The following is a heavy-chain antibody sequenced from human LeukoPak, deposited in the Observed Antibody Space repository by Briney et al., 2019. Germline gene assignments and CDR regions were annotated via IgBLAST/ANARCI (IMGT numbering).Heavy chain of an antibody. CDR2: INWNGGST. J-gene: IGHJ3*02. CDR3: ARDHLRFLASNDAFDI. D-gene: IGHD3-3*01. Sequence: PGGSLRLSCAASGFTFDDYGMSWVRQAPGKGLEWVSGINWNGGSTGYADSVKGRFTISRDNAKNSLYLQMNSLRAEDTALYYCARDHLRFLASNDAFDIWGQGTMVTVSS. V-gene: IGHV3-20*04. CDR1: GFTFDDYG.